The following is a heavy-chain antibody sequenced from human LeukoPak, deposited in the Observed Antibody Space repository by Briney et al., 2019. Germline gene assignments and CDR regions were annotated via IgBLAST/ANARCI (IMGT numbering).Heavy chain of an antibody. CDR3: VSFYETY. D-gene: IGHD2-2*01. CDR2: INSDGSST. V-gene: IGHV3-74*01. CDR1: GFTFSW. Sequence: GGSLRLSCAASGFTFSWMHWVRQAPGKGLVWVSRINSDGSSTSYADSVKGRFTISRDNAKNTVYLQMNNLRAEDTAVYYCVSFYETYWGRGTLVTVSS. J-gene: IGHJ4*02.